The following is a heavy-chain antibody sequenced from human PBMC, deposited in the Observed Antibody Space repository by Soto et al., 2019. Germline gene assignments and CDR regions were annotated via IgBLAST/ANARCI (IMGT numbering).Heavy chain of an antibody. D-gene: IGHD2-2*01. CDR1: GGSIGSSSYY. J-gene: IGHJ4*02. Sequence: KPSETLSLTCTVSGGSIGSSSYYWGWIRQPPGKGLEWIGSIYYSGSTYYNPSLKSRVTISVDTSKNQFSLKLSSVTAADTAVYYCARYGPLPAAIPFGYWGQGTLVTVSS. V-gene: IGHV4-39*01. CDR3: ARYGPLPAAIPFGY. CDR2: IYYSGST.